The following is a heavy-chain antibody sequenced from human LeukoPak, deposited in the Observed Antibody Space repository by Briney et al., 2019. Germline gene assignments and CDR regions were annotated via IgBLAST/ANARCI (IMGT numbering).Heavy chain of an antibody. CDR3: ASPAPGYSSGWSPYYFDY. CDR1: GGTFSSYA. D-gene: IGHD6-19*01. Sequence: ASVKVSCKASGGTFSSYAISWVRQAPGQGLEWMGRIIPILGIANYAQKFQDRVTITADKSTSTAYMELSSLRSEDTAVYYCASPAPGYSSGWSPYYFDYWGQGTLVTVSS. V-gene: IGHV1-69*04. CDR2: IIPILGIA. J-gene: IGHJ4*02.